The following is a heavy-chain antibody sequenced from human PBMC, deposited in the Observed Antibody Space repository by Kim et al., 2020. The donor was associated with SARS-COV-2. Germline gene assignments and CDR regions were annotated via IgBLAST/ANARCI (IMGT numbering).Heavy chain of an antibody. CDR1: GFTFSSYA. D-gene: IGHD3-22*01. J-gene: IGHJ4*02. V-gene: IGHV3-23*01. CDR2: ISGSGGST. CDR3: AKDYYDSSGYYHDY. Sequence: GGSLRLSCAASGFTFSSYAMSWVRQAPGKGLEWVSAISGSGGSTYYADSVKGRFTISRDNSKNTLCLQMKSLRAEDPAVYYCAKDYYDSSGYYHDYWGQGTLVTVSS.